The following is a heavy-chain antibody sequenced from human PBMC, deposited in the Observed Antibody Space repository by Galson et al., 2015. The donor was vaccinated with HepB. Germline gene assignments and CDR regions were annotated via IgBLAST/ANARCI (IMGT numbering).Heavy chain of an antibody. CDR2: ISYDGSNK. CDR3: ARYQYYYDSSGYYEYDY. Sequence: SLRLSCAASGFTFSSYAMHWVRQAPGKGLERVAVISYDGSNKYYADSVKGRFTISRDNAKNSLYLQMNSLRDEDTAVYYCARYQYYYDSSGYYEYDYWGQGTLVTVSS. CDR1: GFTFSSYA. J-gene: IGHJ4*02. D-gene: IGHD3-22*01. V-gene: IGHV3-30*04.